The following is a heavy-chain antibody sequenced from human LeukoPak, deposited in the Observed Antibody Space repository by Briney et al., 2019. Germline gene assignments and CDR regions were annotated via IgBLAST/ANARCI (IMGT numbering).Heavy chain of an antibody. CDR3: ARELVELSRAFDI. V-gene: IGHV1-69*04. D-gene: IGHD1-7*01. Sequence: ASVKVSCKASGGTFSSYAISWVRQAPGQGLEWMGRIIPILGIANYAQKFQGRVTITADKSTSTAYMELSSLRSEDTAVYYCARELVELSRAFDIWGQGTMVTVPS. J-gene: IGHJ3*02. CDR2: IIPILGIA. CDR1: GGTFSSYA.